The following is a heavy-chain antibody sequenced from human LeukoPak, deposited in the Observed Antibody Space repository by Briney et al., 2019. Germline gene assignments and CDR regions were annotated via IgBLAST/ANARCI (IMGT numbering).Heavy chain of an antibody. Sequence: ASVKVSCKASGYTFTTYEIHWVRQAPGQGLEWMGIINPSGGSTSYAQKFQGRVTMTRDMSTSTVYMELSSLRSEDTAVYYCVRANGRYCSGGSCSSGKHFDYWGQGTLVTVSS. CDR2: INPSGGST. CDR1: GYTFTTYE. V-gene: IGHV1-46*01. J-gene: IGHJ4*02. D-gene: IGHD2-15*01. CDR3: VRANGRYCSGGSCSSGKHFDY.